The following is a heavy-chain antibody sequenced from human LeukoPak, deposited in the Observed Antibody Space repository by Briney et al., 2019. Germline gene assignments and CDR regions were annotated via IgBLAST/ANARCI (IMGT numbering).Heavy chain of an antibody. CDR3: ARDPIVGASRGAFDI. V-gene: IGHV3-48*01. Sequence: PGGSLRLSCAASGFTFSSYSMNWVRQAPGKGLEWVSYISSSSSTIYYADSVKGRFTISRDNSKNTLYLQMNSLRAEDTAVYYCARDPIVGASRGAFDIWGQGTMVTVSS. CDR1: GFTFSSYS. J-gene: IGHJ3*02. CDR2: ISSSSSTI. D-gene: IGHD1-26*01.